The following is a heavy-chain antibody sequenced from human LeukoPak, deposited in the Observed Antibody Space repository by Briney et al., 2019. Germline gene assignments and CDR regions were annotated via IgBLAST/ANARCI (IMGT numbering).Heavy chain of an antibody. Sequence: GGSLRLSCAASGFTFSSYWMSWVRQAPGKGLEWVANIKQDGSEKYYVDSVKGRFTISRDNAKNTLYLQMNSLRAEDTAVHYCARDGIAAVDFDYWGQGILVTVSS. V-gene: IGHV3-7*01. J-gene: IGHJ4*02. CDR2: IKQDGSEK. CDR1: GFTFSSYW. CDR3: ARDGIAAVDFDY. D-gene: IGHD6-13*01.